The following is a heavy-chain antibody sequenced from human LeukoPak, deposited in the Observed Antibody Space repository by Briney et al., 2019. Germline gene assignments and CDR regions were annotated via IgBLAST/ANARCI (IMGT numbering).Heavy chain of an antibody. CDR3: ARDRVVAATPDAFDI. V-gene: IGHV3-30*04. Sequence: GRSLRLSCAASGFTSSSYAMHWVRQAPGKGLEWVAVISYDGSNKYYADSVKGRFTISRDNSKNTLYLQMNSLRAEDTAVYYCARDRVVAATPDAFDIWGQGTMVTVSS. D-gene: IGHD2-15*01. J-gene: IGHJ3*02. CDR1: GFTSSSYA. CDR2: ISYDGSNK.